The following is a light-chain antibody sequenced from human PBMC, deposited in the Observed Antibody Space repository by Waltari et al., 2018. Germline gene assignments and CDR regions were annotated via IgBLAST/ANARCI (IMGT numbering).Light chain of an antibody. CDR1: SGHSNFV. J-gene: IGLJ3*02. Sequence: QLVVTQPPSASASLGASVKLTCALSSGHSNFVIAWHQQQSGQGPRFLMKLYGNGSHTKGDGSPHRFSGSSSGAVRFLIISSRQSADEADYYCQTWGNGIRVFGGGTKLTVL. CDR3: QTWGNGIRV. CDR2: LYGNGSH. V-gene: IGLV4-69*01.